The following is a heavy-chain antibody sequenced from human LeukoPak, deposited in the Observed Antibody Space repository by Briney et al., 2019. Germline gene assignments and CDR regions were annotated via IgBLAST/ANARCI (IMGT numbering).Heavy chain of an antibody. CDR1: GGSFSGYY. Sequence: SGTLSLTCAVYGGSFSGYYWSWIRQPPGKGLEWIGEINHSGSTNYNPSLKSRVTISVDTSKNQFSLKLSSVTAADTAVYYCARYQKDIVVVPASAWFDPWGQGTLVTVSS. D-gene: IGHD2-2*01. CDR3: ARYQKDIVVVPASAWFDP. V-gene: IGHV4-34*01. CDR2: INHSGST. J-gene: IGHJ5*02.